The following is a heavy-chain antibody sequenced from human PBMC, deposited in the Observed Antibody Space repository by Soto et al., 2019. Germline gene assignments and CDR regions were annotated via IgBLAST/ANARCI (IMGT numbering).Heavy chain of an antibody. Sequence: SETLSLTCTVSGGSISSYYWSWIRQPPGKGLEWIGYIYYSGSTNYNPSLKSRVTISVDTSKNQFSMKLSYVTAADTAVYYCAAGRLPTQTYYYYYYMDVWGKGTTVTVSS. CDR1: GGSISSYY. J-gene: IGHJ6*03. D-gene: IGHD5-12*01. CDR3: AAGRLPTQTYYYYYYMDV. V-gene: IGHV4-59*01. CDR2: IYYSGST.